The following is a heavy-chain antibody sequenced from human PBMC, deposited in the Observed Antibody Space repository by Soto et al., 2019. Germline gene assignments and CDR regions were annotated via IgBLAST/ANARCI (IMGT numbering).Heavy chain of an antibody. D-gene: IGHD5-12*01. J-gene: IGHJ6*02. CDR1: GGTFSSYA. V-gene: IGHV1-69*06. CDR3: ARAGRYMFATSSPYYYYGMDV. Sequence: QVQLVQSGAEVKKPGSSVKVSCKASGGTFSSYAISWVRQAPGQGLEWMGGIIPIFGTANYAQKFQGRVTMTADKATRTAYMELSSLRSEDTAVYYCARAGRYMFATSSPYYYYGMDVWGQGTTVTVSS. CDR2: IIPIFGTA.